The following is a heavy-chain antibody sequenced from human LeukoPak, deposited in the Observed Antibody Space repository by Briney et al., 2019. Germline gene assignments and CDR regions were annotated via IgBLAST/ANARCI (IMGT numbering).Heavy chain of an antibody. J-gene: IGHJ4*02. V-gene: IGHV3-7*01. CDR3: ARDVAVYYDYVWGSYRTPDTFDY. Sequence: GGSLRLSCAASGFTLSSYWMSWVRQAPGKGLEWVANIKQDGSEKYYVDSVKGRFTISRDNAKNSLYLQMNSLRAEDTAVYYCARDVAVYYDYVWGSYRTPDTFDYWGQGTLVTVSS. CDR2: IKQDGSEK. D-gene: IGHD3-16*02. CDR1: GFTLSSYW.